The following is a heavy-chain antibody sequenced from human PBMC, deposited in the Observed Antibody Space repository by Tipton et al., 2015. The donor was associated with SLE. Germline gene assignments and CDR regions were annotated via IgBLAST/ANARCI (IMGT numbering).Heavy chain of an antibody. CDR1: GFTFSSYG. J-gene: IGHJ3*02. CDR3: ARPAVPAAIYDAFDI. V-gene: IGHV3-30*02. D-gene: IGHD2-2*01. Sequence: SLRLSCAASGFTFSSYGMHWVRQAPGKGLEWVAFIRYDGSNKYYADSVKGRFTISRDNSKNTLYLQMNSLRAEDTAVYYCARPAVPAAIYDAFDIWGQGTMVTVSS. CDR2: IRYDGSNK.